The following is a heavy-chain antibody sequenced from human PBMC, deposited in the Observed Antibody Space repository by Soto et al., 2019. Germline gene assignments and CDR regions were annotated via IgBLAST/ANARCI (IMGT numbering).Heavy chain of an antibody. CDR2: IYPGDSDT. Sequence: GESLKISCQGSGYSFATHWIGWVRQMPGKGLQWMGIIYPGDSDTRTSPSFQGQVTISADKSISTAYLQWSSLKASDTAMYYCARRGGADAFDIWGQGTMVTVSS. D-gene: IGHD6-25*01. V-gene: IGHV5-51*01. CDR1: GYSFATHW. CDR3: ARRGGADAFDI. J-gene: IGHJ3*02.